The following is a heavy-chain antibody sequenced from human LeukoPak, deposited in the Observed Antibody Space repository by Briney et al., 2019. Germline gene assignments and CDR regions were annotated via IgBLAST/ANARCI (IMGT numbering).Heavy chain of an antibody. V-gene: IGHV4-59*01. Sequence: SETLSLTCTVSGGPISSYYWSWIRQPPGKGLEWIGYMYYTGSTNYNPSLKSRLTISVDTSKNQFSLRLSSVTAADTAVYYCARDGCPTTKSGCVGNWFDPWGQGTLVTVSS. CDR2: MYYTGST. D-gene: IGHD1-26*01. J-gene: IGHJ5*02. CDR1: GGPISSYY. CDR3: ARDGCPTTKSGCVGNWFDP.